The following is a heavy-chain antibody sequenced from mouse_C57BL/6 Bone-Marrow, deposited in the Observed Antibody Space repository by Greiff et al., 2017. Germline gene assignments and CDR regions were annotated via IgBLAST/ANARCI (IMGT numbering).Heavy chain of an antibody. CDR2: IYPGDGDT. Sequence: VQLQQSGPELVKPGASVKISCKASGYAFSSSWMNWVKQRPGKGLEWIGRIYPGDGDTNYNGKFKGKATLTADKSSSTAYMQRSSLTSEDSAVYFCASSAGSSPMDYWGQGTSVTVSS. CDR3: ASSAGSSPMDY. CDR1: GYAFSSSW. V-gene: IGHV1-82*01. D-gene: IGHD1-1*01. J-gene: IGHJ4*01.